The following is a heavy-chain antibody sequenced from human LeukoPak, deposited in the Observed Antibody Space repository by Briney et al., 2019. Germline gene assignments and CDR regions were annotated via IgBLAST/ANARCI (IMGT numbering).Heavy chain of an antibody. D-gene: IGHD5-12*01. CDR3: AISGYSGYDLVY. V-gene: IGHV3-7*01. CDR1: GFTFSSYW. CDR2: IKQDGSEK. J-gene: IGHJ4*02. Sequence: GGSLRLSCAASGFTFSSYWMSWARQAPGKGLEWVANIKQDGSEKYYVDSVKGRFTISRDNAKNSLYLQMNSLRAEDTAVYYCAISGYSGYDLVYWGQGTLVTVSS.